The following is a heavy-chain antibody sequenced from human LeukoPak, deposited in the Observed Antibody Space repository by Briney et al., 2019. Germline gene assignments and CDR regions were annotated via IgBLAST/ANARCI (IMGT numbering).Heavy chain of an antibody. D-gene: IGHD3-3*01. CDR3: ARLGQITIFGVVTYYYYMDV. J-gene: IGHJ6*03. V-gene: IGHV1-69*13. Sequence: ASVKVSCKASGGTFSSYAISWVRQAPGQGLEWMRGIIPIFDTANYAQKFQGRVTITADESTSTAYMELSSLRSEDTAVYYCARLGQITIFGVVTYYYYMDVWGKGTTVTVSS. CDR2: IIPIFDTA. CDR1: GGTFSSYA.